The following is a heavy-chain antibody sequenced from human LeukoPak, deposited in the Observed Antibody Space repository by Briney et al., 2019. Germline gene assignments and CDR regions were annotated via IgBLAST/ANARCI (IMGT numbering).Heavy chain of an antibody. Sequence: PGGSLRLSCAPSGFTFSSYAILWVRQAPGKGLEWVAFISYEGTQKEYADAVKGRFTLSRDNSKNKLYLQMNSLKTEDTALYHWTRDPDSLYSRPCSSNNCYPLDYWGEGTLVTVSS. CDR3: TRDPDSLYSRPCSSNNCYPLDY. D-gene: IGHD2-2*01. CDR2: ISYEGTQK. V-gene: IGHV3-30-3*01. CDR1: GFTFSSYA. J-gene: IGHJ4*02.